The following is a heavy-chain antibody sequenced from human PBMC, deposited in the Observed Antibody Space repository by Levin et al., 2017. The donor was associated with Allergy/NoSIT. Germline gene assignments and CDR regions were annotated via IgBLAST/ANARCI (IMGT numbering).Heavy chain of an antibody. CDR2: IWYDGSNK. D-gene: IGHD3-3*01. V-gene: IGHV3-33*01. Sequence: GGSLRLSCAASRFTFRSFGMHWVRQAPGMGLEWVAVIWYDGSNKYYADSVKGRFTISRDNSKNTLYLQMNSLRAEDTAVYYCAREERFLELRVGMDVWGQGTTVTVSS. CDR1: RFTFRSFG. J-gene: IGHJ6*02. CDR3: AREERFLELRVGMDV.